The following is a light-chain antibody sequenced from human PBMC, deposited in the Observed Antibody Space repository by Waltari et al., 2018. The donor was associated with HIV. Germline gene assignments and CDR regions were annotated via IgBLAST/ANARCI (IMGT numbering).Light chain of an antibody. Sequence: EIVLTQSPATLSLSPGERATFSSRASQSISTFLAWYQQKPGQAPRHLLYDASNRATGIPARLSGGGSGTDFTLTISSLEPEDFAVYYCQQRNNWLITFGQGTRLEIQ. CDR3: QQRNNWLIT. J-gene: IGKJ5*01. V-gene: IGKV3-11*01. CDR2: DAS. CDR1: QSISTF.